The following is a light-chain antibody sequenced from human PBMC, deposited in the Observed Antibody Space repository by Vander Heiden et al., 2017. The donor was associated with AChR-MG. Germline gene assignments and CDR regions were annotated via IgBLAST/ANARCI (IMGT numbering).Light chain of an antibody. CDR1: SSNIGAGYD. CDR2: GNS. V-gene: IGLV1-40*01. Sequence: QSVLTQPPSVSGAPGQRVTISCTGSSSNIGAGYDVHWYQQLPETAPKLLIYGNSNRPSGVPDRFSGSKSGTSASLAITGLQAEDEADYDCQSYDSSLSGYVVFGGGTKLTVL. J-gene: IGLJ2*01. CDR3: QSYDSSLSGYVV.